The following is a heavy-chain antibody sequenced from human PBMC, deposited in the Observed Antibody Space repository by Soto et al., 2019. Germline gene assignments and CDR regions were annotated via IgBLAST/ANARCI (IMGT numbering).Heavy chain of an antibody. V-gene: IGHV3-11*06. CDR2: ISSSSYT. CDR1: GFTFSDYY. CDR3: ARDFEQYQLLQYNWFDP. J-gene: IGHJ5*02. Sequence: GGSLRLSCAASGFTFSDYYMSWIRQAPGKGLEWVSYISSSSYTNYADSVKGRFTISRDNAKNSLYLQMNSLRAEDTAVYYCARDFEQYQLLQYNWFDPWGQGTLVTVSS. D-gene: IGHD2-2*01.